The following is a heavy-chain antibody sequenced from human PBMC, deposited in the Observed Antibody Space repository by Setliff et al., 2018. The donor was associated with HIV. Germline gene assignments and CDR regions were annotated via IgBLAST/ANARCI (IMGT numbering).Heavy chain of an antibody. CDR3: ARDSGDDYSDYYYYGMDV. D-gene: IGHD4-4*01. Sequence: ASVKVSCKTTGGTFNIFSITWVRQAPGQGLEWMGIINPSGGRTTYAQKFQGRVTFTRDTSASAAYMDLSSLRSEDTAVYYCARDSGDDYSDYYYYGMDVWGQGTTVTVSS. CDR1: GGTFNIFS. CDR2: INPSGGRT. J-gene: IGHJ6*02. V-gene: IGHV1-46*02.